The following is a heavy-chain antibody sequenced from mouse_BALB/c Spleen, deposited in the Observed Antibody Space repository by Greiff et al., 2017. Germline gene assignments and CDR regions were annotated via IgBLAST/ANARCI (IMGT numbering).Heavy chain of an antibody. D-gene: IGHD3-1*01. CDR2: ISNLAYSI. J-gene: IGHJ4*01. Sequence: EVHLVESGGGLVQPGGSRKLSCAASGFTFSDYGMAWVRQAPGKGPEWVAFISNLAYSIYYADTVTGRFTISRENAKNTLYLEMSSLRSEDTAMYYCARISARGRAMDYWGQGTSVTVSS. V-gene: IGHV5-15*02. CDR3: ARISARGRAMDY. CDR1: GFTFSDYG.